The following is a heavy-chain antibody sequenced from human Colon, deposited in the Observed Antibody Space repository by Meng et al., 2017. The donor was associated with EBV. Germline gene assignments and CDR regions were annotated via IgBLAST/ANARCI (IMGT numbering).Heavy chain of an antibody. Sequence: QVRLQVPGPGLVKPSQTLSLTCTVSGGSINSGDYYWSWIRQPPGKGLEWIGYIYYTGSTYYNPSLKSRVTISMDTSKNQFSLRLSSVTAADTAAYYCARNYYFDYWGQGTLVTVSS. CDR2: IYYTGST. CDR1: GGSINSGDYY. V-gene: IGHV4-30-4*01. CDR3: ARNYYFDY. J-gene: IGHJ4*02.